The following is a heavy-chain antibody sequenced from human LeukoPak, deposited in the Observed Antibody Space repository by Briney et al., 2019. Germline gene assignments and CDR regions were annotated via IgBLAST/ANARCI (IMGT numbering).Heavy chain of an antibody. CDR1: GFTSFDFP. CDR3: ARDNIWAFDI. J-gene: IGHJ3*02. Sequence: PGGSLRLSCEASGFTSFDFPMNWVRKAPGKGLEWVSHIRTDGTITYADSVKGRFTISRDDAKTSVYLQTNSLRDEDTAIYYCARDNIWAFDIWGQGTMVTVAS. D-gene: IGHD2/OR15-2a*01. CDR2: IRTDGTI. V-gene: IGHV3-69-1*01.